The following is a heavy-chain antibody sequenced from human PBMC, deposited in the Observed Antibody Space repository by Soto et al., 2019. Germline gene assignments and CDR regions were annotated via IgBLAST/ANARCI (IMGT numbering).Heavy chain of an antibody. CDR3: ARVHCSAGTCLDGLDF. J-gene: IGHJ6*02. V-gene: IGHV6-1*01. CDR2: IYYRSKWFH. Sequence: SQTLSLTYVISGDSVSSNDYCWNWIRQSPSRGLQWLGRIYYRSKWFHDYAASVESRMAINPDTSRNQFSLQLNYVTPEDTAVYYCARVHCSAGTCLDGLDFWGQGTTVTV. D-gene: IGHD2-15*01. CDR1: GDSVSSNDYC.